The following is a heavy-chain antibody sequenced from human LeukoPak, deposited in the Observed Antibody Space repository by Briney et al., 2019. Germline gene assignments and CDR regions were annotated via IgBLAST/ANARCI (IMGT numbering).Heavy chain of an antibody. V-gene: IGHV3-7*01. Sequence: GGSLRLSCAASGFTFSNYWMSWVRQAPGKGLEWVANIKQDGSEKYYVNSVKGRFTISRYNAKNSLYLQMNSLRAEDTAIYYCAREDDWNYEDYWGQGTLVTVSS. CDR3: AREDDWNYEDY. D-gene: IGHD1-7*01. CDR1: GFTFSNYW. J-gene: IGHJ4*02. CDR2: IKQDGSEK.